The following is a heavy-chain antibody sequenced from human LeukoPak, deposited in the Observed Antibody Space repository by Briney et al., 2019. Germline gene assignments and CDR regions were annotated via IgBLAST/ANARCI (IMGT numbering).Heavy chain of an antibody. CDR2: ITGSGGST. D-gene: IGHD6-19*01. CDR1: GFTFSSYA. J-gene: IGHJ4*02. Sequence: PGGSLRLSCAASGFTFSSYAMSWVRQAPGKGLEWVSSITGSGGSTYYADSVKGRFTISRDNSKNTLYVQMNSLRAEDTAVYYCARDVSVAGTGFDYWGQGTLVTVSS. V-gene: IGHV3-23*01. CDR3: ARDVSVAGTGFDY.